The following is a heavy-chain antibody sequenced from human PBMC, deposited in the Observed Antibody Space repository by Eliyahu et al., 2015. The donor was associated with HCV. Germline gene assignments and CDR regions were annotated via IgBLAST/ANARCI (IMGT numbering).Heavy chain of an antibody. V-gene: IGHV3-64D*09. Sequence: EVQLVESGGGLVQPGGSLXLSCXXXGFTFSSXAMHWVRQTPGKGLEYVSAISSNGGSTYYADSVKGRFTISRDNSKNTLYPQMSSLRAEDTAVYYCVHGLSSWFNFDYWGQGTLVTVSS. D-gene: IGHD6-13*01. J-gene: IGHJ4*02. CDR1: GFTFSSXA. CDR2: ISSNGGST. CDR3: VHGLSSWFNFDY.